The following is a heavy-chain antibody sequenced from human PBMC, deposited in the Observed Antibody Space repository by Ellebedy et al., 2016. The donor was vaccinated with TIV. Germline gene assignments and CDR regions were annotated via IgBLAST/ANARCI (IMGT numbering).Heavy chain of an antibody. CDR3: ARERYGY. J-gene: IGHJ4*02. CDR1: GFTSSSYA. D-gene: IGHD4-17*01. CDR2: ISYDGSNK. Sequence: PGGSLRPSCAASGFTSSSYAMHWVRQAPGKGLEWVAVISYDGSNKYYADSVKGRFTISRDKSKNALYLQMNSRRAEDTAVYYCARERYGYWGQGNLVTVSS. V-gene: IGHV3-30*01.